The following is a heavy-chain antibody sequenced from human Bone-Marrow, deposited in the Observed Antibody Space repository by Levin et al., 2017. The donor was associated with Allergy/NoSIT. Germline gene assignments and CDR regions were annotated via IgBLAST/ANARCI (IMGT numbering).Heavy chain of an antibody. J-gene: IGHJ6*02. Sequence: GGSLRLSCAASGSTVSGADMSWLRQAPGKGLEWVSVIHSGDITYYADSVKGRFTISRDNAKNTLSLQMNSLRAEDTAVYYCASRSVRFLGTPPSGFAWGYDGWGQGTTVTVSS. CDR3: ASRSVRFLGTPPSGFAWGYDG. CDR1: GSTVSGAD. CDR2: IHSGDIT. D-gene: IGHD3-3*01. V-gene: IGHV3-66*01.